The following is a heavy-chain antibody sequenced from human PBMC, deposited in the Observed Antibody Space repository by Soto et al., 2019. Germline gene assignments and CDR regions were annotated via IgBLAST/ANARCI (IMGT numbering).Heavy chain of an antibody. CDR1: GFTFSSYG. CDR3: ARGRTSYNCSGGSCYRAYFDY. D-gene: IGHD2-15*01. J-gene: IGHJ4*02. CDR2: IWYDGSNK. V-gene: IGHV3-33*01. Sequence: QVQLVESGGGVVQPGRSLRLSCAASGFTFSSYGMHWVRQAPGKGLEWVAVIWYDGSNKYYADSVKGRFTISRDNSNNTLYLQMNSLRAEDTAVYYCARGRTSYNCSGGSCYRAYFDYWGQGTLVTVSS.